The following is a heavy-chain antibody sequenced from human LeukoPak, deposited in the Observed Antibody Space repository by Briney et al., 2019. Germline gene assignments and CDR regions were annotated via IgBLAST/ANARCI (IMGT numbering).Heavy chain of an antibody. V-gene: IGHV3-20*04. J-gene: IGHJ6*03. Sequence: PGGSLRLSCAASGFTFDDYGMSWVRQAPGKGLEGVSSINWNGEGTGYAQSVKGRVTISRDNAKKSRNLQMNSLSAEDTALYYCAIVPVMDFYYYSYMDVWGKGTTVTVSS. CDR1: GFTFDDYG. CDR3: AIVPVMDFYYYSYMDV. CDR2: INWNGEGT. D-gene: IGHD2-8*01.